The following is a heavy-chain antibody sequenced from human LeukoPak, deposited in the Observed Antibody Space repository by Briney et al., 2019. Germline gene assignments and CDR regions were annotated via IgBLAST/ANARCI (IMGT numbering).Heavy chain of an antibody. J-gene: IGHJ4*02. V-gene: IGHV1-18*04. CDR3: ARDHAGYIVVVPAVHFDY. CDR1: GYTFTSYG. D-gene: IGHD2-2*01. CDR2: ISAYNGNT. Sequence: ASVKVSCKASGYTFTSYGISWVRQAPGQGLEWMGWISAYNGNTNYAQKLQGRVTMTTDTSTSTAHMELRSLRSDDTAVYYCARDHAGYIVVVPAVHFDYWGQGTLVTVSS.